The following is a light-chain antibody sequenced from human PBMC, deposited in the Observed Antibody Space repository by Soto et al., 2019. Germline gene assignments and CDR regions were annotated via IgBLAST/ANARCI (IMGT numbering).Light chain of an antibody. CDR3: TSYTTSSTLV. Sequence: QSALTQPASVSGSPGQSITISCTRTNSDIGTYNSVSWYQQHAGKVPKLMIYDVTNRPSGVSDRFSGSKSGNTASLTISGLQAEDEADYYCTSYTTSSTLVFGGGTKLTVL. CDR2: DVT. J-gene: IGLJ2*01. V-gene: IGLV2-14*01. CDR1: NSDIGTYNS.